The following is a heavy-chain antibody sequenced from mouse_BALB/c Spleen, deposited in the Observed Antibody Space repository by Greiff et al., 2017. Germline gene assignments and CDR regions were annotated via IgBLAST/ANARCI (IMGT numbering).Heavy chain of an antibody. CDR3: SHSPAY. CDR2: IYPGSGST. J-gene: IGHJ3*01. CDR1: GYTFTSYW. V-gene: IGHV1S22*01. Sequence: LQQPGSELVRPGASVKLSCKASGYTFTSYWMHWVKQRPGQGLEWIGNIYPGSGSTNYDEKFKSKATLTVDTSSSTAYMQLSSLTSEDSAVYYCSHSPAYWGQGTLVTVSA.